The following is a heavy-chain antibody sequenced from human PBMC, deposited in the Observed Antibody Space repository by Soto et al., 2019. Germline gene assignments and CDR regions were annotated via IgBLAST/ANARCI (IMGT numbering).Heavy chain of an antibody. CDR2: IWYDGSTK. V-gene: IGHV3-33*03. D-gene: IGHD4-17*01. Sequence: QVQLVESGGGVVQPGRSLRLSCAASGFSFSKYGMHWVRQAPGKGLEWVAVIWYDGSTKYYGDSVKGRFSISRDNSQKMVYLPMNSLRVEDTAVYYCATDSSTTVTHYWGQGTLVTVSS. J-gene: IGHJ4*02. CDR1: GFSFSKYG. CDR3: ATDSSTTVTHY.